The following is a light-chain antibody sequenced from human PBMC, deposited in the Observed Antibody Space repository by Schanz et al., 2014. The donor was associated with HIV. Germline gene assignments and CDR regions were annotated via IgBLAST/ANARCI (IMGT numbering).Light chain of an antibody. CDR1: QTVYSY. Sequence: EIVLTQSPATLSLSPGERATLSCRASQTVYSYLSWYQQKPGQSPRLLIYDASERAPGIPDRFSGFRSGTDFTLTISSLEPEDFAVYYCQYFGNSGGTFGGGTKVEIK. CDR2: DAS. CDR3: QYFGNSGGT. V-gene: IGKV3-11*01. J-gene: IGKJ4*01.